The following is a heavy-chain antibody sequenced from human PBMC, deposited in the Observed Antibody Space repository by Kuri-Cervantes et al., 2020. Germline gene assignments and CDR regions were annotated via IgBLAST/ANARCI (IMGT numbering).Heavy chain of an antibody. J-gene: IGHJ6*03. CDR1: GGSFSGYY. CDR3: ARGVGYYYYYYMDV. CDR2: INHSGST. Sequence: SETLSLTCAVYGGSFSGYYWSWIRQPPGKGLEWIGEINHSGSTNYNPSLKSRVTISVDRSKNQFSLKLSSVTAADTAMYYCARGVGYYYYYYMDVWGKGTTVTVSS. V-gene: IGHV4-34*01.